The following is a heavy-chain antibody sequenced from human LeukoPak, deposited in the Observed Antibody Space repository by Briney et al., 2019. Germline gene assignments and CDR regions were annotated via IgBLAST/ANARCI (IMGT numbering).Heavy chain of an antibody. Sequence: GGSLRLSCAASGFTFSSCAMSWVRQAPGKGLEWVSAISTSGGRTFYADSVKGRFTISRDNSKNTLYLQMNSLKAEDTAIYYCAKDPTDFDSSGQTYFDYWGQGTLVTVSS. J-gene: IGHJ4*02. CDR1: GFTFSSCA. CDR2: ISTSGGRT. CDR3: AKDPTDFDSSGQTYFDY. D-gene: IGHD3-22*01. V-gene: IGHV3-23*01.